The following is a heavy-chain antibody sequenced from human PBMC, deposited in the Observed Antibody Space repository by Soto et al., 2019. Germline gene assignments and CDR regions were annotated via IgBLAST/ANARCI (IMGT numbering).Heavy chain of an antibody. CDR2: ISPYTGYT. V-gene: IGHV1-18*04. Sequence: QVQLVQSGGEVKKPGASVKVSCKASGYTFRNHGISWVRQAPEQGLEWMGWISPYTGYTNYAQNFQGRLTMTTDTSTSTADMDLRSLRSGDTAVYYCARDQTAAGTVDFWGQGTLVTVSS. CDR1: GYTFRNHG. CDR3: ARDQTAAGTVDF. J-gene: IGHJ4*02. D-gene: IGHD6-13*01.